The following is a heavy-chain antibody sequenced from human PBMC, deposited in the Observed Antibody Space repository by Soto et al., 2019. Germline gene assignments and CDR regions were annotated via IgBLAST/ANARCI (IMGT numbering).Heavy chain of an antibody. Sequence: QVQLVQSGAEVKKPGASVKVSCKASGYTFTSYAMHWVRPAPGQRFEWMGWINAGNGNTKYSQKFQGRVTITRDTSASTAYMELSSLRSEDTAVYYCARGGGMEAAAVYYYYYGMDVWGQGTTVTVAS. CDR3: ARGGGMEAAAVYYYYYGMDV. D-gene: IGHD6-13*01. J-gene: IGHJ6*02. CDR2: INAGNGNT. V-gene: IGHV1-3*01. CDR1: GYTFTSYA.